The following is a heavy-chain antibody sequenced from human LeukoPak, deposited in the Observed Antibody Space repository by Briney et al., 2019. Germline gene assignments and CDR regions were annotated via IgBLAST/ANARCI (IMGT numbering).Heavy chain of an antibody. V-gene: IGHV1-3*01. D-gene: IGHD3-10*01. CDR2: INAGNGNT. J-gene: IGHJ4*02. CDR3: ARQNRLLWFGELGY. Sequence: ASVKVSCKASGYTFTSYAMHWVRQAPGQRLEWAGWINAGNGNTKYSQKFQGRVTITRDTSASTAYMELSSLRSEDTAVYYCARQNRLLWFGELGYWGQGTLVTVSS. CDR1: GYTFTSYA.